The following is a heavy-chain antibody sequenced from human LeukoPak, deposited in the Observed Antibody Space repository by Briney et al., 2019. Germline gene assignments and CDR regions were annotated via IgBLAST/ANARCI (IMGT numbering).Heavy chain of an antibody. J-gene: IGHJ4*02. V-gene: IGHV3-21*01. CDR2: MSSSNSYK. CDR1: GFTFSSYS. CDR3: ARDYHDSSGTKYYFDY. D-gene: IGHD3-22*01. Sequence: GGSLRLSCAASGFTFSSYSMNWVRQAPGKGLEWVSSMSSSNSYKYYADSVKGRFTISRDNAKNSLYLQMNSLRAEDTAVYYCARDYHDSSGTKYYFDYWGQGTLVTVSS.